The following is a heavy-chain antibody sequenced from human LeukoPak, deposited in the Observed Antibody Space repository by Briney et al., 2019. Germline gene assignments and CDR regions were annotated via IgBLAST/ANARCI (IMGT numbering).Heavy chain of an antibody. CDR1: GFTFSSHD. V-gene: IGHV3-30*03. Sequence: GGSLRLSCAASGFTFSSHDMHWVRQAPGKGLEWVAIISYDGGKKDYADSVKGRFTISRDNAKNSLYLQMNSLRAEDTAVYYCARAKEAAAGMGAFDIWGQGTMVTVSS. CDR3: ARAKEAAAGMGAFDI. D-gene: IGHD6-13*01. CDR2: ISYDGGKK. J-gene: IGHJ3*02.